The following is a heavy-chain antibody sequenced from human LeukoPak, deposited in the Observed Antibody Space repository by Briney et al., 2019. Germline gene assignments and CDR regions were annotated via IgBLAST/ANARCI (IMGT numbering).Heavy chain of an antibody. D-gene: IGHD3-16*02. Sequence: ASVKVSCKASGYTFTSYGISWVRQAPGQGLEWMGWISAYNGNTNYAQKLQGRVTMTTDTSTSTAYMELRSLRSDDTAVYYCARGGLSAWGSYRYTSGYFDYWGQGTLVTVSS. V-gene: IGHV1-18*01. CDR3: ARGGLSAWGSYRYTSGYFDY. CDR1: GYTFTSYG. J-gene: IGHJ4*02. CDR2: ISAYNGNT.